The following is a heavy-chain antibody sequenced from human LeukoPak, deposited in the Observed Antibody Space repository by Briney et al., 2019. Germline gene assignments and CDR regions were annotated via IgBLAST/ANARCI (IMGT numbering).Heavy chain of an antibody. J-gene: IGHJ4*02. CDR1: GVPISSHY. CDR3: ARSGDSSAYFGS. V-gene: IGHV4-59*11. CDR2: IYYDGTT. Sequence: SETLSLTCTVSGVPISSHYWSWSRQPPGKGLEWIGSIYYDGTTNYNPSLRSRITISIDTSRNQFSLRLSSVTTADSAMYYCARSGDSSAYFGSWGQGTLVAVSS. D-gene: IGHD3-22*01.